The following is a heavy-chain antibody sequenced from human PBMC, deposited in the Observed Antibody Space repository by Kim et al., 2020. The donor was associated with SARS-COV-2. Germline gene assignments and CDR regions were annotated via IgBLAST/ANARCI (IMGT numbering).Heavy chain of an antibody. CDR2: GSAT. J-gene: IGHJ5*02. V-gene: IGHV3-11*01. Sequence: GSATESADSVNGRYTISRDNDKKSLSLQMNRLTPEDTAVYYCVREPASWGQGTLVTVSS. CDR3: VREPAS.